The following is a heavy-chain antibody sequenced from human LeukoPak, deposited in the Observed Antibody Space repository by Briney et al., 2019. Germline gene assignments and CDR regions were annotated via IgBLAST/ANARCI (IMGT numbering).Heavy chain of an antibody. CDR1: GFTFSSYA. J-gene: IGHJ4*02. D-gene: IGHD5-18*01. CDR3: ARGGYSYGSSDTFDY. Sequence: GGSLRLSCAASGFTFSSYAMHWVRQAPGKGLEWVAVISYDGSNKYYADSVKGRFTISRDNSKNTLYLQMNSLRAEDTAVYYCARGGYSYGSSDTFDYWGQGTLVTVSS. CDR2: ISYDGSNK. V-gene: IGHV3-30-3*01.